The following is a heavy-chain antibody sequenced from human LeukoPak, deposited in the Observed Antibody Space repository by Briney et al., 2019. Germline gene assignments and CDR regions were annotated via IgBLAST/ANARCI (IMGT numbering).Heavy chain of an antibody. CDR2: IIPIFGIA. CDR3: AREKFAYVWGSYRTELFDY. Sequence: GSSVKVSCKASGGTFSSYAISWVRQAPGQGLEWMGGIIPIFGIANYAQKFQGRVTITTDESTSTAYMELSSRRSEDTAVYYCAREKFAYVWGSYRTELFDYWGQGTLVTVSS. J-gene: IGHJ4*02. CDR1: GGTFSSYA. V-gene: IGHV1-69*05. D-gene: IGHD3-16*02.